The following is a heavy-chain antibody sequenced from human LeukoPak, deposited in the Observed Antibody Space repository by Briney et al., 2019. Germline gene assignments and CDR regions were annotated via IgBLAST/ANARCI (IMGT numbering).Heavy chain of an antibody. CDR3: ARDGRGPYYFDSSGPLPGGY. D-gene: IGHD3-22*01. J-gene: IGHJ4*02. V-gene: IGHV1-46*01. CDR2: INPSGGST. CDR1: GYTFTNYY. Sequence: ASVKVSCKASGYTFTNYYIHWVRQPPGQGLEWMGIINPSGGSTSYAQKFQGRVTMTRDTSTSTVYMELSSLRSEDTAVYYCARDGRGPYYFDSSGPLPGGYWGQGTLVTVSS.